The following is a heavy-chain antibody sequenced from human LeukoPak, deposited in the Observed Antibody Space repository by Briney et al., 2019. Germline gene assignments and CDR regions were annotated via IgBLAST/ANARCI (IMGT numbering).Heavy chain of an antibody. CDR3: ASGAAGRDAFDI. CDR2: ISYDGSNK. Sequence: GGSLRLSCAASGFTFSSYAMHWVRQAPGKGLEWVAVISYDGSNKYYADSVKGRFTISRDNSKNTLYLQMNSLRAEDTAVYYCASGAAGRDAFDIWGQGTMVTVSS. D-gene: IGHD6-13*01. CDR1: GFTFSSYA. V-gene: IGHV3-30-3*01. J-gene: IGHJ3*02.